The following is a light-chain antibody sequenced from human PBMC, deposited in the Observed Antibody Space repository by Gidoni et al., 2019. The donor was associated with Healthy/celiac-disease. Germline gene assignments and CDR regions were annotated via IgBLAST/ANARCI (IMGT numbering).Light chain of an antibody. V-gene: IGKV1-39*01. CDR1: QSISSY. Sequence: DIQITQSPSSLSASVGDRVTITCRASQSISSYLNWYQQKPGKAPKLLIYAASSLQSGVPSRCSGSGSGTDFTLTISSLQPEDVATYYCQQSYSTPITFGQGTRLEIK. CDR3: QQSYSTPIT. CDR2: AAS. J-gene: IGKJ5*01.